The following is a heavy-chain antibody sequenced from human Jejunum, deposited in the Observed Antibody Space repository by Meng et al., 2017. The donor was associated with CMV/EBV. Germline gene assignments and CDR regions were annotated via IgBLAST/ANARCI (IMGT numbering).Heavy chain of an antibody. CDR3: ARGESRGYYYFDY. CDR1: GDSISNYF. Sequence: AHLQESGPGLVRPSEPLSLTCTVSGDSISNYFWSWIRQPAGKKLEWIGRFSPGGNINYIPSLKGRLTMSVDTSNNQIFLNVTSVTAADTALYYCARGESRGYYYFDYWGQGILVTVSS. V-gene: IGHV4-4*07. CDR2: FSPGGNI. D-gene: IGHD3-22*01. J-gene: IGHJ4*02.